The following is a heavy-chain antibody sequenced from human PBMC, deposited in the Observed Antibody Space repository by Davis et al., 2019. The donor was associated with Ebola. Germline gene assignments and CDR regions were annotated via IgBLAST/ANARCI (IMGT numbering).Heavy chain of an antibody. V-gene: IGHV4-34*01. CDR3: ARRYSGRYTYHYGMDV. Sequence: ESLKISCAASGFTFSTYTMTWVRQSPTKGLEWIGEINHSGSSSYSPSLKSRVTISVDTSKEQFSLKLTSVTAADTAVYYCARRYSGRYTYHYGMDVWGQGTTVTVSS. J-gene: IGHJ6*02. CDR1: GFTFSTYT. CDR2: INHSGSS. D-gene: IGHD1-26*01.